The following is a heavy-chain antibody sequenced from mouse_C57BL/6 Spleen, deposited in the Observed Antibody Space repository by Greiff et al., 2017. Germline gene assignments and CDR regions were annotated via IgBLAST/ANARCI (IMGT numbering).Heavy chain of an antibody. CDR1: GFTFSSYG. J-gene: IGHJ2*01. CDR3: ARQGGNWYY. V-gene: IGHV5-6*01. Sequence: EVQLVESGGDLVKPGGSLKLSCAASGFTFSSYGMSWVRQTPDKRLEWVATISSGGSYTYYPDSVKGRFTISRDNAKNTLYMQMSSLKSEDTAIYYCARQGGNWYYWGQGTTLTVSS. D-gene: IGHD2-1*01. CDR2: ISSGGSYT.